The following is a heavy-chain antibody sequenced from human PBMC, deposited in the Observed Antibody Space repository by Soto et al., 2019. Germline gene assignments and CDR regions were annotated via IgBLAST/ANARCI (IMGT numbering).Heavy chain of an antibody. CDR1: GASIITDNYF. V-gene: IGHV4-39*01. Sequence: SETLSLTCSVSGASIITDNYFWVWIRQSPRRGLELIGSISYSGRTYDNPSLQSRATISVDTSKNQFSLKLTSVTTADTAVYYCARRRASDYGGNNHPYYFDRWGQGTLVTVSS. J-gene: IGHJ4*02. CDR2: ISYSGRT. D-gene: IGHD4-17*01. CDR3: ARRRASDYGGNNHPYYFDR.